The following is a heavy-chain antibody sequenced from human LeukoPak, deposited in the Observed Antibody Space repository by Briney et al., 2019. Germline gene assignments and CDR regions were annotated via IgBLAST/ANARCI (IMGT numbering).Heavy chain of an antibody. D-gene: IGHD2-2*01. Sequence: GESLKISCKGSGCSFTSYWIGWVRQMPGKGLEWMGITYPGDSDTRYSPSFQGQVTISADKSISTAYLQWSSLKASDTAIYYCARPRGSGCSSTSCLRAFDIWGQGTMVTVSS. V-gene: IGHV5-51*01. J-gene: IGHJ3*02. CDR3: ARPRGSGCSSTSCLRAFDI. CDR2: TYPGDSDT. CDR1: GCSFTSYW.